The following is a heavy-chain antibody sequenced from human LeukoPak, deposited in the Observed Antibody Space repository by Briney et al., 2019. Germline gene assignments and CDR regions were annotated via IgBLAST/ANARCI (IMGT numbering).Heavy chain of an antibody. CDR1: GFTFSRYT. CDR2: LAYDETFR. Sequence: GGSLRLSCSASGFTFSRYTMHWVRQAPGKGLEWVALLAYDETFRYYADSVKGRFTISRDTAKTTLDLQVNSLTTEDTALYYCAREADGFDIWGQGTMVTVSS. V-gene: IGHV3-30*01. J-gene: IGHJ3*02. CDR3: AREADGFDI.